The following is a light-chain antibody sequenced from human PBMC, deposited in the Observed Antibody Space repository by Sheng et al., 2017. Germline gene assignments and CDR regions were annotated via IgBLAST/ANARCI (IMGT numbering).Light chain of an antibody. CDR3: QHYENWPYS. Sequence: IVMTQSPAALSVSPGERATLSCRASQSVSINLAWYQQKPGQAPRLLIYGVSTRPTGIPARFSGSGSGTEFTLTISSLQSEDFAVYYCQHYENWPYSFGQGTKLEIK. V-gene: IGKV3-15*01. CDR2: GVS. CDR1: QSVSIN. J-gene: IGKJ2*03.